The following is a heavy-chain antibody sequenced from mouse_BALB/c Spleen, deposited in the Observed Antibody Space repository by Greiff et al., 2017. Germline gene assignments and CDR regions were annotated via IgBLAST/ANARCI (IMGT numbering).Heavy chain of an antibody. J-gene: IGHJ4*01. CDR2: ILPGSGST. CDR1: GYTFSSYW. V-gene: IGHV1-9*01. CDR3: ARRRMITGAMDY. D-gene: IGHD2-4*01. Sequence: QVQLKQSGAELMKPGASVKISCKATGYTFSSYWIEWVKQRPGHGLEWIGEILPGSGSTNYNEKFKGKATFTADTSSNTAYMQLSSLTSEDSAVYYCARRRMITGAMDYWGQGTSVTVSS.